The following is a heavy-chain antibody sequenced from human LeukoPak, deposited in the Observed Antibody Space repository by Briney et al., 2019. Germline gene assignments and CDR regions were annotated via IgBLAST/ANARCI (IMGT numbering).Heavy chain of an antibody. CDR3: ARGEGGYYDSSGYSELDY. CDR2: ISAYNGNT. V-gene: IGHV1-18*01. CDR1: GYTFTSYG. J-gene: IGHJ4*02. Sequence: GASVKVSCKASGYTFTSYGISWVRQAPGQGLEWMGWISAYNGNTNYAQKLQGRVTMTTDTSTSTAYMELRSLRSDDTAVYYCARGEGGYYDSSGYSELDYWGQGTLVTVSS. D-gene: IGHD3-22*01.